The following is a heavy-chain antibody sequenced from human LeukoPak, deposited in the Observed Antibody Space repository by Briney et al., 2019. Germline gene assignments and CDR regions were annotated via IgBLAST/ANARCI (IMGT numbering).Heavy chain of an antibody. V-gene: IGHV1-2*02. Sequence: ASVKVSCKASGGTFSSYAISWVRQAPGQGLEWMGWINPNSGGTNYAQKFQGRVTMTRDTSISTAYMELSRLRSDDTAVYYCARDDRTYYYDSSGSRNTDYWGQGTLVTVSS. CDR1: GGTFSSYA. J-gene: IGHJ4*02. CDR3: ARDDRTYYYDSSGSRNTDY. D-gene: IGHD3-22*01. CDR2: INPNSGGT.